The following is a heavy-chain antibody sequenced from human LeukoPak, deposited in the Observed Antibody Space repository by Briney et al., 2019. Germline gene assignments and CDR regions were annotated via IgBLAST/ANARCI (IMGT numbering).Heavy chain of an antibody. J-gene: IGHJ4*02. D-gene: IGHD2-2*01. CDR1: GYTFTGYY. V-gene: IGHV1-2*02. CDR3: ARANPLYCSSATCLFDY. CDR2: INPNRGDT. Sequence: ASVKVSCKASGYTFTGYYMHWVRQAPGQGLEWMGWINPNRGDTNYAQKFQGRVTMTRDTSISTAHMELSRLRSDDTAVYYRARANPLYCSSATCLFDYWGQGTLVTVSS.